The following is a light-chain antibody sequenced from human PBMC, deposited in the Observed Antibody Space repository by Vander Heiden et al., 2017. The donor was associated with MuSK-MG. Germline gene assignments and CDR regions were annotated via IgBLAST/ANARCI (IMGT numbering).Light chain of an antibody. CDR3: QQSDSTPLT. J-gene: IGKJ4*01. V-gene: IGKV1-39*01. Sequence: DIQMTQSPSSLSASVADRVTITCRASQSISSYLNWYQQKPGKAPKLLIYAASSLQSGVPSRFSGSGSGTDFTLTISRLQPEDFATYYCQQSDSTPLTFGGGTKVEIK. CDR2: AAS. CDR1: QSISSY.